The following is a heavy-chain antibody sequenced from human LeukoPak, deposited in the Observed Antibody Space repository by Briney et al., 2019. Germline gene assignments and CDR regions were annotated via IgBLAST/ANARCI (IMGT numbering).Heavy chain of an antibody. Sequence: PGRSLRLSCAASGFTFSSYGMHWVRQAPGKGLEWVAVIWYDGSNKYYADSVKGRFTISRDNSKNTLYLQMNSLRAEDTAVYYCAKEDYGSGGFDYWGQGILVTVSS. CDR1: GFTFSSYG. D-gene: IGHD3-10*01. J-gene: IGHJ4*02. V-gene: IGHV3-33*06. CDR3: AKEDYGSGGFDY. CDR2: IWYDGSNK.